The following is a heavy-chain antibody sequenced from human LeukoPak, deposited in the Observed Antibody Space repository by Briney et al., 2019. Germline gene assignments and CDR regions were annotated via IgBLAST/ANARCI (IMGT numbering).Heavy chain of an antibody. CDR3: AKERPQTTSFDY. V-gene: IGHV3-23*01. J-gene: IGHJ4*02. CDR1: GFTFSTYP. CDR2: ISGSGANT. Sequence: GGPLRLSCAASGFTFSTYPMNWVRQAPGKGLEWVSTISGSGANTYYADSVKGRFTISRDNSRNTLYLQMNSLRAEDTAIYYCAKERPQTTSFDYWGQGTLVTVSS. D-gene: IGHD2/OR15-2a*01.